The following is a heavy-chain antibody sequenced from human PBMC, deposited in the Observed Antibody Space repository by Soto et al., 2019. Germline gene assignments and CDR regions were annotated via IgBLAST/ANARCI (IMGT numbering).Heavy chain of an antibody. J-gene: IGHJ6*02. CDR2: IIPTFGTG. CDR3: ASFDGTLVRGGRSSPYEMDV. Sequence: QVLLVQSGPEVKKPGSSVKVSRKASGGTFNNYAINWVRQAPGKGLGWMGGIIPTFGTGNHAQKFQGRVTITADESTTTAYMELNSLRSEDTAIYYCASFDGTLVRGGRSSPYEMDVWGQGTTVIVSS. CDR1: GGTFNNYA. D-gene: IGHD3-10*01. V-gene: IGHV1-69*01.